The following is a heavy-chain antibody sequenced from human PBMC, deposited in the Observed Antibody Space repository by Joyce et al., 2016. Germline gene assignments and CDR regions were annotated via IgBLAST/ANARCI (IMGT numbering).Heavy chain of an antibody. CDR1: GFTFSTYA. J-gene: IGHJ4*02. V-gene: IGHV3-23*01. D-gene: IGHD4-17*01. CDR2: ISARGST. Sequence: EVHLLESGGGLVQPGGSLRLSCSGSGFTFSTYAMNWVRQAPGKGLGRVSYISARGSTYYADSVKGRFTISRDTAKNTLYLQMNSLKAEDTAVYYCAKGNVDYSDHQFDDWGQGTLVTVSS. CDR3: AKGNVDYSDHQFDD.